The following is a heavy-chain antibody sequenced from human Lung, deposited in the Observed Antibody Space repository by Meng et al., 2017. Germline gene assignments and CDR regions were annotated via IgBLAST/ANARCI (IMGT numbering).Heavy chain of an antibody. Sequence: QPVECGGSLVKPRGFVRTSSGGSGFYFSNSWMRCVRQAPGKGLGWVDRNKSNTDGGTTEYAAPVTGRFTISRDDSKSTLNLHLSGLRTNDTGVYYCTWDDKDVSDYWGQGTLVTVSS. CDR3: TWDDKDVSDY. D-gene: IGHD3-9*01. J-gene: IGHJ4*02. CDR1: GFYFSNSW. CDR2: NKSNTDGGTT. V-gene: IGHV3-15*01.